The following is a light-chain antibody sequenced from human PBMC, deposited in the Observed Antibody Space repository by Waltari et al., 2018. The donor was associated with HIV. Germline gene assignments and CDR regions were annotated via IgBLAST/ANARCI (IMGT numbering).Light chain of an antibody. CDR3: QQYNSYTWT. Sequence: DIQMTQSPSTLSASVGARVHITCRASQRSNSWLAWYQQKPGKAPKLLIYKASSLESGVPSRFSGSGSGTEFTLTISSLQPDDFATYYCQQYNSYTWTFGQGTKVEI. V-gene: IGKV1-5*03. J-gene: IGKJ1*01. CDR2: KAS. CDR1: QRSNSW.